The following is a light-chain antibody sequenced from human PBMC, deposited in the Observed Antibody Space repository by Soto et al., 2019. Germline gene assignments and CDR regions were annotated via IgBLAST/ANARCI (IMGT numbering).Light chain of an antibody. V-gene: IGKV1-8*01. Sequence: AIRMTQSPSSFSASTGDRVTITCRASQGISSYLAWYQQKPGKAPKLLIYAASTLQSGVPSRFSGSGSGTDFTLTISCLQSEDFATYHCQQYYSYLVTFGPGTKVDIK. CDR3: QQYYSYLVT. CDR1: QGISSY. CDR2: AAS. J-gene: IGKJ3*01.